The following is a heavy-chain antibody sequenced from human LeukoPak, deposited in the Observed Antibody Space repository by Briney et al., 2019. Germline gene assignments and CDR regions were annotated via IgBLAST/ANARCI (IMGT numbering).Heavy chain of an antibody. D-gene: IGHD2-2*01. CDR2: ISGGGGTT. CDR1: GFTFSSYA. J-gene: IGHJ4*02. Sequence: GGSLRLSCAASGFTFSSYAMSWVRQAPGKGLEWVSAISGGGGTTYYADSVKGRFTISRDNSKNTLYLQMNSLRAEDTAVYFCARGQHQLLSRIFDYWGQGTLVTVSS. CDR3: ARGQHQLLSRIFDY. V-gene: IGHV3-23*01.